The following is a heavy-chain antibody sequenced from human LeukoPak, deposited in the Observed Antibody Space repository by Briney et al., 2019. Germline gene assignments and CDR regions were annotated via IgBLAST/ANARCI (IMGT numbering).Heavy chain of an antibody. CDR2: IYTSGTT. J-gene: IGHJ6*04. V-gene: IGHV4-4*09. D-gene: IGHD6-6*01. CDR3: ARQGGYSSPFSV. Sequence: SETLSLTCTVTGGYITNYYWSWVRQPPGKGLEWIGYIYTSGTTNYNPSLKSRVTISVDTSRNQLSLRLSSVTAADTAVYYCARQGGYSSPFSVWSKGTTVAVSS. CDR1: GGYITNYY.